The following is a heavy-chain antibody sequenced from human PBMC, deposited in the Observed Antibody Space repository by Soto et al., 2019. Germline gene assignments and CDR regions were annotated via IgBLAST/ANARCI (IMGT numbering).Heavy chain of an antibody. Sequence: GVLRLSCAASGLTFSSSGMQWVRQAPGKGLEWVSFVSGSDCSTYYADSVKGRFTISRDSSKNTLYLHMSSLRVVDTAIYYCAKYYYASGSNWFDPWGRGTLVTVSS. D-gene: IGHD3-10*01. CDR2: VSGSDCST. V-gene: IGHV3-23*01. CDR3: AKYYYASGSNWFDP. CDR1: GLTFSSSG. J-gene: IGHJ5*02.